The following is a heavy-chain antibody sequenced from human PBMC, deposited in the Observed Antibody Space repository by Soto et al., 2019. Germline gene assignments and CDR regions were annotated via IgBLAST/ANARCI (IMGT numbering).Heavy chain of an antibody. Sequence: ASVKVSCKASGYTFTRYAMHWVRKAPGQRLEWMGWINAGNGNTKYSQKFQGRVTITRDTSASTAYMELSSLRSEDTAVYYCARSIVVVTALDYWGQGTLVTVSS. CDR1: GYTFTRYA. J-gene: IGHJ4*02. CDR2: INAGNGNT. D-gene: IGHD2-21*02. CDR3: ARSIVVVTALDY. V-gene: IGHV1-3*01.